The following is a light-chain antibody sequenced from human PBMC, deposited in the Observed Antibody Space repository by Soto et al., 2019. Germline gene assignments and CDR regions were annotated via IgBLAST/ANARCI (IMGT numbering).Light chain of an antibody. J-gene: IGKJ4*01. CDR2: AAS. Sequence: DIQLTQSPSFLSASVGGRVTITCRASQGISSYLAWYQQKPGKAPKLLIYAASTLQSGVPSRFSGSGSGTEFALTISSLQPEDFAVYYCQHSATFGGGTRWIS. V-gene: IGKV1-9*01. CDR1: QGISSY. CDR3: QHSAT.